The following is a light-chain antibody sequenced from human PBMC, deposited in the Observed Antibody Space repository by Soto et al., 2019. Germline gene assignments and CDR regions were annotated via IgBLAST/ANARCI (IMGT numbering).Light chain of an antibody. CDR1: QSVSDTH. CDR2: DAS. Sequence: EIVLTQSPGALSLSPGESATLSCRASQSVSDTHVAWYQQRPGQAPRLLIYDASRSDIVVPDRFIGSGSATDFTLTISGLEPEDFAVYYCQQRSNWPPWTFGQGTKVEIK. J-gene: IGKJ1*01. V-gene: IGKV3D-20*02. CDR3: QQRSNWPPWT.